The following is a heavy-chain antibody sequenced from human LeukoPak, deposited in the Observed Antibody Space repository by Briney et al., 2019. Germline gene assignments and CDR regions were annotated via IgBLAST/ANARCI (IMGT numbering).Heavy chain of an antibody. Sequence: GGSLRLSCTASGFTFGDYAMSWVRQAPGKGLEWVGFIRSKAYGGTTEYAASVKGRFTISRDDSKSIAYLQMNSLKTEDTAVYYCTRARSHVLRYFDWPLDYFDYWGQGTLVTVSS. D-gene: IGHD3-9*01. CDR3: TRARSHVLRYFDWPLDYFDY. CDR2: IRSKAYGGTT. J-gene: IGHJ4*02. V-gene: IGHV3-49*04. CDR1: GFTFGDYA.